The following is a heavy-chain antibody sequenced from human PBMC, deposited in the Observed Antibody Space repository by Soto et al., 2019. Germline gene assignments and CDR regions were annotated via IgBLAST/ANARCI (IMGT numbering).Heavy chain of an antibody. Sequence: SEPLSLTCTVSGGSIRSGGYYWSWIRQHPGKGLEWIGYIYYSGSTYYNPSLKSRVTISVDTSKNQFSLKLSSVTAADTAVYYCASPNCTNGVCPGFDAFDTWGQGTMVTVSS. CDR3: ASPNCTNGVCPGFDAFDT. J-gene: IGHJ3*02. V-gene: IGHV4-31*03. D-gene: IGHD2-8*01. CDR2: IYYSGST. CDR1: GGSIRSGGYY.